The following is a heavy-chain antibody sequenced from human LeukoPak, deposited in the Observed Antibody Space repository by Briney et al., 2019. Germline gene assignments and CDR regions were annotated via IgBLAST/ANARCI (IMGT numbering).Heavy chain of an antibody. CDR2: ISSSSSYI. Sequence: GGSLRLSCAASGFTFSSYSMNWVRQAPGKGLEWVSSISSSSSYIYYADSVKGRFTVSRDNAKNSLYLQMNSLRAEDTAVYYCAELGITMIGGVWGKGTTVTISS. J-gene: IGHJ6*04. D-gene: IGHD3-10*02. CDR1: GFTFSSYS. CDR3: AELGITMIGGV. V-gene: IGHV3-21*01.